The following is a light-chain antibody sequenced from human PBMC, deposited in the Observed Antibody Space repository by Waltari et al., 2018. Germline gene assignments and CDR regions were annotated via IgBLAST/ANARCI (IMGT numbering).Light chain of an antibody. J-gene: IGLJ2*01. V-gene: IGLV2-14*03. Sequence: QSALTQPASVSGSPEQSITISCTGTSSDVGRSNYVSWYQQHPGKAPNLMIYDVTKRPSGVSNRFSGSKSGNTASLTISGLQAEDEADYYCSSYTTAGTLVVFFGGGTKLTVL. CDR1: SSDVGRSNY. CDR2: DVT. CDR3: SSYTTAGTLVVF.